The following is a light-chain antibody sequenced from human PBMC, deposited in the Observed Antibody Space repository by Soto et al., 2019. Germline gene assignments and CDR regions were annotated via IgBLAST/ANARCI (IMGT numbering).Light chain of an antibody. CDR3: QQRSNWPLT. J-gene: IGKJ4*01. Sequence: EIVLTQSPATLSLSPGERATLSCRASQSVSSYLAWYQQKPGQAPRLLIYDTSSRATDIPARFSGSGSGIDFTLTISSLEPEDFAVYYCQQRSNWPLTFGGGTKVEIK. V-gene: IGKV3-11*01. CDR1: QSVSSY. CDR2: DTS.